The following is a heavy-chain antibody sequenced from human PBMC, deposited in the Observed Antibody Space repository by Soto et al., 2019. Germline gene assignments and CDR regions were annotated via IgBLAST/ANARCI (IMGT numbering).Heavy chain of an antibody. CDR2: IKSKTDGGTT. V-gene: IGHV3-15*01. D-gene: IGHD6-13*01. CDR1: GFTFSNAW. Sequence: GGSLRLSCAASGFTFSNAWMSWVRQAPGKGLEWVGRIKSKTDGGTTDYAAPVKGRFTISRDDSKNTLYLQMNSLKTEDTAVYYCTTEGRYSSSWYEGGDDYYYYYMDVWGKGTTVTVSS. CDR3: TTEGRYSSSWYEGGDDYYYYYMDV. J-gene: IGHJ6*03.